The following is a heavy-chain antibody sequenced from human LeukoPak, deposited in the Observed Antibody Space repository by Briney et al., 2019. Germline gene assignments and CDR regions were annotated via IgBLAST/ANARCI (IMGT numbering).Heavy chain of an antibody. D-gene: IGHD3-16*01. CDR3: ARDLYYNYVWGSPGGAFDI. J-gene: IGHJ3*02. V-gene: IGHV1-2*02. CDR1: GYTFTGYY. Sequence: GASVKVSCKASGYTFTGYYMHWVRQAPGQGLEWMGWINPNSGGTNYAQKFQGRVTMTRDTSISTAYMELSRLRSDDTAVYYCARDLYYNYVWGSPGGAFDIGGQGTMVTVSS. CDR2: INPNSGGT.